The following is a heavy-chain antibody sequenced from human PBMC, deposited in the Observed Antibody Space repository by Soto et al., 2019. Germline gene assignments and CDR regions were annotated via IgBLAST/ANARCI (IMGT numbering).Heavy chain of an antibody. J-gene: IGHJ3*02. CDR2: ISAYKGYT. V-gene: IGHV1-18*01. Sequence: ASVKVSCKASGYIFTNYTISWVRQAPGQGLEWMGWISAYKGYTNYAEKFQGRVTMTTDTSTSTAYMELRSLRSDDTAVYYCARDVLRFLEWANDAFHIWGQGTMVTVSS. CDR1: GYIFTNYT. CDR3: ARDVLRFLEWANDAFHI. D-gene: IGHD3-3*01.